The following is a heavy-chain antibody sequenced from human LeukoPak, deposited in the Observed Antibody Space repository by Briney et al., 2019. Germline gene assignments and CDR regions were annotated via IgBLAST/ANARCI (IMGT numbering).Heavy chain of an antibody. J-gene: IGHJ3*02. CDR2: IYTSGST. Sequence: SETLSLTCTVSGGSISSYYWSWIRQPAGKGLEWIGRIYTSGSTNYNPSLKSRVTMSADTSKNQFSLKLSSVTAADTAVYYCARDGSYNDAFDIWGQGTMVTVSS. CDR3: ARDGSYNDAFDI. V-gene: IGHV4-4*07. D-gene: IGHD1-1*01. CDR1: GGSISSYY.